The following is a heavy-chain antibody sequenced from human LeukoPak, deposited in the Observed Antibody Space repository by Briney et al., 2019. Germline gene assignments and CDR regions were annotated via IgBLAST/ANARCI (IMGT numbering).Heavy chain of an antibody. J-gene: IGHJ4*02. CDR2: INPNSGGT. V-gene: IGHV1-2*02. CDR3: ARVGNWNYIDY. Sequence: ASVKVSCKASGNPLTASNMPWVRQAPGQGLEWMGWINPNSGGTNYAQKFQGRVTMTRDTSISTAYMELSRLRSDDTAVYYCARVGNWNYIDYWGQGTLVTVSS. D-gene: IGHD1-7*01. CDR1: GNPLTASN.